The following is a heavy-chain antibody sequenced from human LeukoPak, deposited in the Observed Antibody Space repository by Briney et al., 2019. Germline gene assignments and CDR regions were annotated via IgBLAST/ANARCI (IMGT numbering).Heavy chain of an antibody. CDR1: GYTFTSYY. CDR3: ARQYLGNWFDP. V-gene: IGHV1-46*01. CDR2: INPSGGST. Sequence: ASVKVSCKASGYTFTSYYMHWVRQAPGQGLEWMGLINPSGGSTSYAQKFQGRVTMTRDTSTSTVYMELSSLRSEDTAVYYCARQYLGNWFDPWGQGTLVTVSS. J-gene: IGHJ5*02. D-gene: IGHD3-10*01.